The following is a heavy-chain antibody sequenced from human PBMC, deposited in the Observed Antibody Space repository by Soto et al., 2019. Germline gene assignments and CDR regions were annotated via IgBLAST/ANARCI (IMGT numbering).Heavy chain of an antibody. CDR1: GFSLSTSGVG. Sequence: QITLKESGPTLVNPTQPLTLTCTFSGFSLSTSGVGVGWIRQPPGKALEWLALIYWDDDKRYSPSLKSRLTITKDTSKNQVVLTMTNMDPVDTATYYCAHSRMVRGVIRHYYYYMDVWGKGTTVTVSS. CDR2: IYWDDDK. D-gene: IGHD3-10*01. V-gene: IGHV2-5*02. J-gene: IGHJ6*03. CDR3: AHSRMVRGVIRHYYYYMDV.